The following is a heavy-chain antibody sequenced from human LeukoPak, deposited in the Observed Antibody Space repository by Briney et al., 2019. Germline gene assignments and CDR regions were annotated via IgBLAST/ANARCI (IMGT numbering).Heavy chain of an antibody. CDR3: ARELRYCSSTSCTTDLGAFDI. CDR1: GGSFSDYY. Sequence: SETLSLTCAVYGGSFSDYYWSRIRQPPGKGLEWIGEINHSGSTNYNPSLKSRVTISVDTSKNQFSLKLSSMTAADTAVYYCARELRYCSSTSCTTDLGAFDIWGQGTMVTVSS. J-gene: IGHJ3*02. D-gene: IGHD2-2*01. V-gene: IGHV4-34*01. CDR2: INHSGST.